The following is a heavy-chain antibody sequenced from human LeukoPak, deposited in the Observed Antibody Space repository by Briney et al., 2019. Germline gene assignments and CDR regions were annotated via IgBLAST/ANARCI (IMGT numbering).Heavy chain of an antibody. J-gene: IGHJ4*02. Sequence: GGSLRLSCAASGFSFSSYGMHWVRQAPGKGLEWVAVIWNDGSDDYYKDSVKGRFTISRDNSKNTLYLQMNSLRAEDTAVYYCAKRNNYYDSSGYYYVPFDYWGPGTLVTASS. CDR1: GFSFSSYG. CDR2: IWNDGSDD. D-gene: IGHD3-22*01. CDR3: AKRNNYYDSSGYYYVPFDY. V-gene: IGHV3-33*06.